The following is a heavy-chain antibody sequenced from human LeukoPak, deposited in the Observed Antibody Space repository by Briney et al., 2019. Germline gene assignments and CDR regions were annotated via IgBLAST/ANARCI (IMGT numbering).Heavy chain of an antibody. CDR1: GFAFSSYA. CDR3: AGIDYDILTGSPFDAFDI. CDR2: ISSSSSYI. V-gene: IGHV3-21*04. D-gene: IGHD3-9*01. Sequence: GGSLRLSCAASGFAFSSYAMTWVRQAPGKGLEWVSSISSSSSYIYYADSVKGRFTISRDNAKNSLYLQMNSLRAEDTAVYYCAGIDYDILTGSPFDAFDIWGQGTMVTVSS. J-gene: IGHJ3*02.